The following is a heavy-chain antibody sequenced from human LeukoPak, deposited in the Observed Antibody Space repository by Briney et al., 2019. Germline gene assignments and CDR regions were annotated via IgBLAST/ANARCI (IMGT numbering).Heavy chain of an antibody. D-gene: IGHD3-10*01. Sequence: EASETLSLTCTVSGVSISSYYWSWIRQPPGKGLELIGYIYYSGSTNYNPSLKSRVTISLDTSKNQFSLKLSSVTAADTAVYYCARLTRSGWVADCWGQGTLVTVSS. J-gene: IGHJ4*02. CDR1: GVSISSYY. V-gene: IGHV4-59*08. CDR3: ARLTRSGWVADC. CDR2: IYYSGST.